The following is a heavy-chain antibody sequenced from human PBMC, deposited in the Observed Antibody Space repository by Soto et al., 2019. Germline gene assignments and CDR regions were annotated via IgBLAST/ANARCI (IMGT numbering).Heavy chain of an antibody. CDR3: AKDRSSGAYNWFDP. Sequence: GGSLRLSCTASGITISRYWMHWVRQANGKGLVWVSHINSDGSTTNYADSVKGRFTISRDNAKNTLYLQMNSLRAEDTAVYYCAKDRSSGAYNWFDPWGQGILVTVSS. J-gene: IGHJ5*02. D-gene: IGHD6-19*01. V-gene: IGHV3-74*01. CDR2: INSDGSTT. CDR1: GITISRYW.